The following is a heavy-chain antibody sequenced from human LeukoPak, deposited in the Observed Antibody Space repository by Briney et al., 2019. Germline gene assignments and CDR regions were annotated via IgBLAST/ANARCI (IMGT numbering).Heavy chain of an antibody. J-gene: IGHJ4*02. CDR3: ARAGRYFAWPDLYFDY. CDR2: INPNSGGT. D-gene: IGHD3-9*01. Sequence: ASVKVSCKASGYTFTGYYMHWVRQAPGQGLEWMGRINPNSGGTNYAQKFQGRVTMTRDTSISTAYMELSRLRSADTAVYYCARAGRYFAWPDLYFDYWGQGTLVTVSS. V-gene: IGHV1-2*06. CDR1: GYTFTGYY.